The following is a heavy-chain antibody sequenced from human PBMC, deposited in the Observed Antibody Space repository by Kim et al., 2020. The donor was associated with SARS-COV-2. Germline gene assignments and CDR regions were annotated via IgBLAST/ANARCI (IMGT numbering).Heavy chain of an antibody. CDR2: ISWDGGST. Sequence: GGSLRLSCAASGFTFDDYTMHWVRQAPGKGLEWVSLISWDGGSTYYADSVKGRFTISRDNSKNSLYLQMNSLRTEDTALYYCAKEGGGWLQHYFDYWGQGTLVTVSS. CDR1: GFTFDDYT. CDR3: AKEGGGWLQHYFDY. D-gene: IGHD5-12*01. J-gene: IGHJ4*02. V-gene: IGHV3-43*01.